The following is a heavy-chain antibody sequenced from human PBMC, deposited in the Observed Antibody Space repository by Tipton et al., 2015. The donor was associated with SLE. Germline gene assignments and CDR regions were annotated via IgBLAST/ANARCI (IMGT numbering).Heavy chain of an antibody. Sequence: SLRLSCAASGFIFSDYSMNWVRQAPGKGLEWVSSISSSSRYIYHAESLKGRFATSRDNAKNTLFLQMNSLRVEDTAVYYCVRGGGSVGQDFDYWGQGTLVSVSS. CDR1: GFIFSDYS. CDR2: ISSSSRYI. J-gene: IGHJ4*02. D-gene: IGHD6-25*01. CDR3: VRGGGSVGQDFDY. V-gene: IGHV3-21*01.